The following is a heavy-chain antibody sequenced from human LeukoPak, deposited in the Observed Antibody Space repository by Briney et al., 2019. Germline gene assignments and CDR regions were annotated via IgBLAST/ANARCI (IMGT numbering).Heavy chain of an antibody. CDR3: ARSIAVAGTDYYYYMDV. V-gene: IGHV1-69*05. Sequence: SVKVSCKASGGTFSSYAISWVRQAPGQGLQWMGGIIPIFGTANYAQKFQGRVTITTDESTSTAYMELSSLRSEDTAVYYCARSIAVAGTDYYYYMDVWGKGTTVTVSS. CDR2: IIPIFGTA. D-gene: IGHD6-19*01. CDR1: GGTFSSYA. J-gene: IGHJ6*03.